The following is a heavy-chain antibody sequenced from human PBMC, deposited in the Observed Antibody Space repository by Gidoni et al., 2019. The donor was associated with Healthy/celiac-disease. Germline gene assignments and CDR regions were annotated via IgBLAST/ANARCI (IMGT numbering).Heavy chain of an antibody. D-gene: IGHD3-3*01. CDR3: ARAYYYFWSGSGFDY. Sequence: QVQLQQWGAGLLKPSETLSLTCAVYSGSLSCYYWSWIRQPPEKGLEWSGEINHSGSTNYNPSLNSRVTISVDTSKNQFSLKLSSVTAADTAVYYCARAYYYFWSGSGFDYWGQGTLVTVSS. V-gene: IGHV4-34*01. CDR2: INHSGST. J-gene: IGHJ4*02. CDR1: SGSLSCYY.